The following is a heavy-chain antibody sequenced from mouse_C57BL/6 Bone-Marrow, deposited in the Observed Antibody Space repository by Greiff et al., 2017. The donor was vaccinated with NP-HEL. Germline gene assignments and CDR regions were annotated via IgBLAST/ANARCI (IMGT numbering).Heavy chain of an antibody. Sequence: EVNVVESGGGLVKPGGSLKLSCAASGFTFSSYTMSWVRQTPEKRLEWVATISGGGGNTYYPDSVKGRFTISRDNAKNTLYLQMSSLRSEDTALYYGARPHDYGSRYWYFDVWGTGTTVTVSS. CDR2: ISGGGGNT. V-gene: IGHV5-9*01. CDR1: GFTFSSYT. D-gene: IGHD1-1*01. CDR3: ARPHDYGSRYWYFDV. J-gene: IGHJ1*03.